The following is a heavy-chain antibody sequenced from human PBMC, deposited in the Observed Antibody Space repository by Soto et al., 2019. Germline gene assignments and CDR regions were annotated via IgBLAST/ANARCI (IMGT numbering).Heavy chain of an antibody. CDR2: IYYSGST. D-gene: IGHD3-16*01. CDR3: ARHHRGENAFDI. V-gene: IGHV4-39*01. CDR1: CGSLISSSYY. Sequence: SQTMSLTCTLSCGSLISSSYYWGWIRQPPGKGLEWIGSIYYSGSTYYNPSLKSRVTISVDTSKNQFSLKLSSVTAADTAVYYCARHHRGENAFDIWGQGTMVTVSS. J-gene: IGHJ3*02.